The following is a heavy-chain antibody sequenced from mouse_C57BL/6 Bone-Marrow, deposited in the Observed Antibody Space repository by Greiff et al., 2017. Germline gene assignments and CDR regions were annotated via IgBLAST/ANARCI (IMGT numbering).Heavy chain of an antibody. CDR2: INPSSGYT. V-gene: IGHV1-7*01. J-gene: IGHJ4*01. Sequence: VQLQQSGAELAKPGASVKLSCKASGYTFTSYWMHWVKQRPGQGLEWIGYINPSSGYTKYNQKFKDKATLTADKSSSTAYMQLSSLTYEDSAVYYCAREAIYYDYDRHGYYYAMDYWGQGTSVTVSS. CDR3: AREAIYYDYDRHGYYYAMDY. D-gene: IGHD2-4*01. CDR1: GYTFTSYW.